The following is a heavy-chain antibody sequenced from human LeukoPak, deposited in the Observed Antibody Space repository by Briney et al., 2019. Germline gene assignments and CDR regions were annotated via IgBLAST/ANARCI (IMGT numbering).Heavy chain of an antibody. D-gene: IGHD4-23*01. Sequence: PGGSLRLSCAASGFTFSTYWMHWVRQAPGKGLVWVSRINSDESSTTYAASVKGRFTISRDNAKNTLYLQMNRLRADDTAVYYGASGSFYGGVAFDYWGQGTLVTVSS. CDR3: ASGSFYGGVAFDY. V-gene: IGHV3-74*01. CDR2: INSDESST. CDR1: GFTFSTYW. J-gene: IGHJ4*02.